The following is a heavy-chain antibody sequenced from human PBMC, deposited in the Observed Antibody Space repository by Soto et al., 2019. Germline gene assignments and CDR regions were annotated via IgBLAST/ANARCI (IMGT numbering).Heavy chain of an antibody. V-gene: IGHV3-21*01. CDR1: GFTFNRYS. D-gene: IGHD3-10*01. J-gene: IGHJ4*02. CDR2: ISSSSNFI. CDR3: ARGEGSGSYVGDY. Sequence: EVQLVESGGGLVKPGGSLRLSCATSGFTFNRYSMTWVRQAPGKGLEWVSSISSSSNFIYYADSVKGRFTISRDYVKNSLYLQMNRLRPEDTAVYYCARGEGSGSYVGDYWGQGTLVTVSS.